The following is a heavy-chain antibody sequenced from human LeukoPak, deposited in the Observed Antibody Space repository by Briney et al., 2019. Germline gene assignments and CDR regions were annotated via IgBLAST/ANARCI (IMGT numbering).Heavy chain of an antibody. Sequence: PGGSLRLSCEASQFSVSINFMSWVRQTPGKGLEWVSVISSGGTTYYADSVKGRFTISRDNAKNSLYLQMNSLRAEDTAVYYCAELGITMIGGVWGKGTTVTISS. CDR3: AELGITMIGGV. J-gene: IGHJ6*04. V-gene: IGHV3-66*01. CDR1: QFSVSINF. CDR2: ISSGGTT. D-gene: IGHD3-10*02.